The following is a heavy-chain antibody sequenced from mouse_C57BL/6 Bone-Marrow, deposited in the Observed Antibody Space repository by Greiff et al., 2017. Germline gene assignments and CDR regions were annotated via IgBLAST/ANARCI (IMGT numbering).Heavy chain of an antibody. V-gene: IGHV1-69*01. J-gene: IGHJ3*01. CDR1: GYTFTSYW. Sequence: QVQLKQPGAELVMPGASVKLSCKASGYTFTSYWMHWVKQRPGQGLEWIGEIDPSDSYTNYNQKFKGKSTLTVDKSSSTAYMQLSSLTSEDSAVYYCARENYGSSYWFAYWGQGTLVTVSA. CDR3: ARENYGSSYWFAY. CDR2: IDPSDSYT. D-gene: IGHD1-1*01.